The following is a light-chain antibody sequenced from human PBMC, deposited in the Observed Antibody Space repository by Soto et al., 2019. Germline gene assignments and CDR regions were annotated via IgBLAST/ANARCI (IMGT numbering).Light chain of an antibody. CDR2: KDF. CDR3: QSADSSGAYVV. Sequence: SYELTQPPSVSVSPGQTARITCSGDALPKQYAYWYQQKPGQAPILVIYKDFERPSGIPERFSGSSSGTTVTLTISGVQAEDEADYHCQSADSSGAYVVFGGGTKVTVL. CDR1: ALPKQY. V-gene: IGLV3-25*03. J-gene: IGLJ2*01.